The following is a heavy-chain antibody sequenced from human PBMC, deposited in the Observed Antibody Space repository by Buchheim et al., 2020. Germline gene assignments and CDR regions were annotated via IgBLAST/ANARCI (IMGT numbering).Heavy chain of an antibody. CDR3: ARDATALV. V-gene: IGHV3-7*01. CDR1: GFSISTYW. Sequence: EVQLVESGGGLVQPGGSLRLSCAASGFSISTYWMSWVRQAPEKGLEWVANIKRDGSEEYYVDSVKGRFTISRDNTKNSLYLQRNSLRVEDTAVYYCARDATALVWGQGTT. D-gene: IGHD5-18*01. J-gene: IGHJ6*02. CDR2: IKRDGSEE.